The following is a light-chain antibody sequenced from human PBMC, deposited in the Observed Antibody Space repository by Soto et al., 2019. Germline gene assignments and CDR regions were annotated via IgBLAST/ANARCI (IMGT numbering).Light chain of an antibody. Sequence: DIQMNQSPSTLSASVGDRVTITCRASRSISSWLAWYQQKPGKAPKLLIYKASSLESGVPSRFSGRGSGTEFTLTIISLQPDDFATYYCYHDNSYSWTFGQGTKVEIK. J-gene: IGKJ1*01. CDR2: KAS. CDR1: RSISSW. V-gene: IGKV1-5*03. CDR3: YHDNSYSWT.